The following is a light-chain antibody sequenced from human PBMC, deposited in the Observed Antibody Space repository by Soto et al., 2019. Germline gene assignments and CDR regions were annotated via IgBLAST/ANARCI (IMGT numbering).Light chain of an antibody. J-gene: IGKJ1*01. V-gene: IGKV1-5*03. CDR1: QSISSW. CDR2: KAS. Sequence: DIQMTQSPSTLSASVGDRVTITCRASQSISSWLAWYQQKPGKAPNLLIYKASSLESGVPSRYSGSGSGTEFTLTSSSLQPDDFATYYRHQQHTYPCTFGQGTKVEL. CDR3: HQQHTYPCT.